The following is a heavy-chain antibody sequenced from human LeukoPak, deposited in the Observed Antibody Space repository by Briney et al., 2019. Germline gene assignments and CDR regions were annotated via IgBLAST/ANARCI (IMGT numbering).Heavy chain of an antibody. Sequence: GGSLSLSCAASGFTFSSYAMSWVRQAPGKGLEWVSGISGSGGSTYYADSVKGRFTVSRDNSKNMLWLQMTSLRAEDTAIYYCARAKYDYGDPVGWFDPWGQGTLVTVSS. J-gene: IGHJ5*02. CDR2: ISGSGGST. CDR1: GFTFSSYA. V-gene: IGHV3-23*01. CDR3: ARAKYDYGDPVGWFDP. D-gene: IGHD4-17*01.